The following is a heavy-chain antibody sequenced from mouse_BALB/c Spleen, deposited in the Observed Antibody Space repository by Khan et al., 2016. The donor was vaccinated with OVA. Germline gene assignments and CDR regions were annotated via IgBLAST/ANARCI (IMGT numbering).Heavy chain of an antibody. CDR1: GYTFTDYS. D-gene: IGHD2-3*01. CDR2: INTETGEP. J-gene: IGHJ3*01. Sequence: QIQLVQSGPELKKPGETVKISCKASGYTFTDYSMHWVKQAPGKGLNYMGWINTETGEPTYADDFKGRFAFSLETSASTAYLQINNLKNEYTATYFCASSAGYYGWFAYWGQGTLVTVSA. CDR3: ASSAGYYGWFAY. V-gene: IGHV9-2-1*01.